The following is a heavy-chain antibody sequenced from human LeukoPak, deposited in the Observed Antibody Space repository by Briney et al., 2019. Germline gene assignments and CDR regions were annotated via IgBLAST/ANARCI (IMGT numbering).Heavy chain of an antibody. CDR3: ARDLIVVVPAATEGGYYYGMDV. J-gene: IGHJ6*02. CDR2: INPNSGGT. V-gene: IGHV1-2*02. CDR1: GYTFTGYY. Sequence: ASVKVSCKASGYTFTGYYMHWVRQAPGQGPEWMGWINPNSGGTNYAQKFQGRVTMTRDTSISTAYMELSRLRSDDTAVYYCARDLIVVVPAATEGGYYYGMDVWGQGTTVTVSS. D-gene: IGHD2-2*01.